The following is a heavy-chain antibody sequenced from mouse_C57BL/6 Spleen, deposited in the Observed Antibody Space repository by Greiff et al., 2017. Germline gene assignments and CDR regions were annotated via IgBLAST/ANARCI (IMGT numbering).Heavy chain of an antibody. CDR1: GFTFSDYY. V-gene: IGHV5-16*01. CDR2: INYDGSST. D-gene: IGHD3-2*02. Sequence: EVMLVESEGGLVQPGSSMKLSCTASGFTFSDYYMAWVRQVPEKGLEWVANINYDGSSTYYLDSLKSRFIISRDNAKNILYLQMSSLKSEDTATYYCAREQLRLHYAMDYWGQGTSVTVSS. CDR3: AREQLRLHYAMDY. J-gene: IGHJ4*01.